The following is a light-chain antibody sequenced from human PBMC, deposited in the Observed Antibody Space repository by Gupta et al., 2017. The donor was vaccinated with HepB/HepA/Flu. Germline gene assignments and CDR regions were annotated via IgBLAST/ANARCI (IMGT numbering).Light chain of an antibody. V-gene: IGKV3-15*01. CDR2: GAS. CDR1: QNVGTN. CDR3: QQYYRWPLS. Sequence: DTVVTQSPIILSVSPGDRVTLSCRTSQNVGTNLAWYQQQVGQAPRLLVFGASSRATGIPARFMGSGSETEFSLIISSLQSEDFALYFCQQYYRWPLSFGGGTRV. J-gene: IGKJ4*01.